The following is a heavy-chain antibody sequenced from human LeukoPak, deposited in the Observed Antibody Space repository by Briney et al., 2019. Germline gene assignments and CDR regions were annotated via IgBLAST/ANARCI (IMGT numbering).Heavy chain of an antibody. Sequence: QTGGSLRLSCATSGFTFSSYAMSWVRQAPGKGLEWVSVISGSGGSTSYAESVKGRFTISRDNAKNSLYLQMNSLRAEDTAVYYCARFYGDYYYYYYMDVWGKGTTVTISS. D-gene: IGHD4-17*01. V-gene: IGHV3-23*01. J-gene: IGHJ6*03. CDR3: ARFYGDYYYYYYMDV. CDR2: ISGSGGST. CDR1: GFTFSSYA.